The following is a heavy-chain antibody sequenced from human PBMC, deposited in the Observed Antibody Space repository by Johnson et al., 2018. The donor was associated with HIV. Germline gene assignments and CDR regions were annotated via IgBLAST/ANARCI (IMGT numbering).Heavy chain of an antibody. V-gene: IGHV3-30*02. CDR3: AQEGPLTVTTVMDAFDI. CDR2: IPNDGSNE. CDR1: GFTFSRYG. Sequence: QVQLVESGGGVVQPGGSLRLSCVASGFTFSRYGMHWVRQAPGKGLEWVAFIPNDGSNEYYADSVKGRFTISRDNSKNTLYLQMNSLRAEDTAVYYCAQEGPLTVTTVMDAFDIWGQGTMVTVSS. D-gene: IGHD4-17*01. J-gene: IGHJ3*02.